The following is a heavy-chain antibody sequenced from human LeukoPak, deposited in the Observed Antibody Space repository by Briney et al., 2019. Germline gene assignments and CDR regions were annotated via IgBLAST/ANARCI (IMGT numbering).Heavy chain of an antibody. V-gene: IGHV4-59*01. CDR3: ARDSSVYYFDY. J-gene: IGHJ4*02. D-gene: IGHD3-22*01. CDR2: IYYSGST. CDR1: GTSISSSY. Sequence: PSETLSLTCTFSGTSISSSYWSRIRQPPGRGLEWIAYIYYSGSTNYNPSLKSRVTISVDTSKNQFSLKLSSVTAADTAVYYCARDSSVYYFDYWGQGTLVTVSS.